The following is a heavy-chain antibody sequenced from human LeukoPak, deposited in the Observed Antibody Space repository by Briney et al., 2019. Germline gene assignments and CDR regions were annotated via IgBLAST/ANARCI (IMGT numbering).Heavy chain of an antibody. CDR1: GGSFSGYY. J-gene: IGHJ4*02. V-gene: IGHV4-34*01. D-gene: IGHD3-10*01. CDR3: ARRFGVLGRPRYFDY. Sequence: PSETLSLTCAVYGGSFSGYYWSWIRQPPGKGLEWIGEINHSGSTNYNPSLKSRVTISVDTSKNQFSLKLSSVTAADTAVYYCARRFGVLGRPRYFDYWGQGTLVTVSS. CDR2: INHSGST.